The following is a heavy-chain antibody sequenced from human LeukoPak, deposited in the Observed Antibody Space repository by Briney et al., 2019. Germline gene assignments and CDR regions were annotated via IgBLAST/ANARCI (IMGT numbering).Heavy chain of an antibody. CDR3: ARARRELRADYYYYYMDV. Sequence: GGSLRLSCAASGFTFSSYDMHWVRQATGKGLEWVSAIGTAGDTYYPGSVKGRFTISRENAKISLYLQMNSLRAGDTAVYYCARARRELRADYYYYYMDVWGKGTTVTVSS. V-gene: IGHV3-13*01. CDR2: IGTAGDT. D-gene: IGHD1-26*01. CDR1: GFTFSSYD. J-gene: IGHJ6*03.